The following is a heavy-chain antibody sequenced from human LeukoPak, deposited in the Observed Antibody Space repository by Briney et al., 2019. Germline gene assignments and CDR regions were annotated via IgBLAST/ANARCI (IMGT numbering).Heavy chain of an antibody. Sequence: GASVKVSCKASGGTFSSYAISWVRQAPGQGLEWMGIINPSGGGTSYAQKFQGRVTMTRDMSTSTVYMELSSLRSEDTAVYYCARDRVAAGGIGDYWGQGTLVTVSS. CDR1: GGTFSSYA. CDR3: ARDRVAAGGIGDY. CDR2: INPSGGGT. J-gene: IGHJ4*02. V-gene: IGHV1-46*01. D-gene: IGHD6-13*01.